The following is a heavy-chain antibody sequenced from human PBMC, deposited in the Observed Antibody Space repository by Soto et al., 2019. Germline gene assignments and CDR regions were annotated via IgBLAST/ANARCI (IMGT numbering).Heavy chain of an antibody. J-gene: IGHJ4*02. CDR2: IKSKTDGGTT. Sequence: PGGSLRLSCAASGFTFSNAWMSWIRQAPGKWLAWVGRIKSKTDGGTTDYAAPVKGRFTISRDDSKNTLYLQMNSLKTEDTAVYYCATDFSLDYSRGRDCWGQGXLVTVYS. D-gene: IGHD6-13*01. V-gene: IGHV3-15*01. CDR3: ATDFSLDYSRGRDC. CDR1: GFTFSNAW.